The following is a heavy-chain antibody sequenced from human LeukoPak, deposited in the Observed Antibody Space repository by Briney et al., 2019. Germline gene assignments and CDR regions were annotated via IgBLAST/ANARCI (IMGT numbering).Heavy chain of an antibody. CDR3: AKALHCSGTSCYLCFDY. CDR2: ISGSGGST. D-gene: IGHD2-2*01. V-gene: IGHV3-23*01. Sequence: PGGSLRLSCAASGFTFSSYAMSWVRQAPGKGLEWVSAISGSGGSTYYADSVKGRFTISRDNSKNTLYLQMNSLRAEDTAVYYCAKALHCSGTSCYLCFDYWGQGTLVTVSS. CDR1: GFTFSSYA. J-gene: IGHJ4*02.